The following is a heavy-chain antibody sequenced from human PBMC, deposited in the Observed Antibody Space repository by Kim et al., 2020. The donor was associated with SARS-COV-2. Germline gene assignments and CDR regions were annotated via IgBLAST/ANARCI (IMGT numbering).Heavy chain of an antibody. CDR2: ISYDGSNK. CDR1: GFTFSSYA. Sequence: GGSLRLSCAASGFTFSSYAMHWGRQAPGKGLEWVAVISYDGSNKYYADSVKGRFTISIDNSKNTLYLQMNSLRAEDTAVYYCARPRGGSYTPPFDYWGQGTLVTVSS. D-gene: IGHD1-26*01. V-gene: IGHV3-30*04. CDR3: ARPRGGSYTPPFDY. J-gene: IGHJ4*02.